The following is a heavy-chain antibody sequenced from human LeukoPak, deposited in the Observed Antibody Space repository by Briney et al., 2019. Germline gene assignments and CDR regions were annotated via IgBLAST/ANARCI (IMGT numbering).Heavy chain of an antibody. CDR1: RFTLSTYA. J-gene: IGHJ4*02. Sequence: QTGGSLRLSCAASRFTLSTYAMSWVRQAPGKGLEWVAVISYDGSNKYYADSVKGRFTISRDNSKNTLYLQMNSLRAEDTAFYYCAKAELGVDTFFDYWGQGTLVTVSS. CDR3: AKAELGVDTFFDY. CDR2: ISYDGSNK. V-gene: IGHV3-30*18. D-gene: IGHD3-3*01.